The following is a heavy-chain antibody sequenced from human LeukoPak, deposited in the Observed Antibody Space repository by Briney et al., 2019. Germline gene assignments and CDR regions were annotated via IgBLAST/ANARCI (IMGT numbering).Heavy chain of an antibody. CDR2: IYYSGST. D-gene: IGHD5-18*01. Sequence: SETLSLTCTVSGGSISSSSYYWGWIRQPPGKGLEWNGSIYYSGSTYYNPSLKSRVTISVDTSKNQFSLKLSSVTAADTAVYYCARRAVRGYRYGYYDWGQGTLVTVSS. V-gene: IGHV4-39*01. CDR3: ARRAVRGYRYGYYD. J-gene: IGHJ4*02. CDR1: GGSISSSSYY.